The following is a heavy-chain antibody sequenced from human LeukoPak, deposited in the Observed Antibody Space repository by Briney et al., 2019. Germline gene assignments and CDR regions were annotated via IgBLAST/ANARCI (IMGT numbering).Heavy chain of an antibody. CDR2: IKQDGSEK. CDR3: ARDEEGYVWGSYRYLLDY. Sequence: PGGSLRLSCAASGFTFSSYWMSWVRQAPGKGLEWVANIKQDGSEKYYVDSVKGRFTISRDNAKNSLYPQMNSLRAEDTAVYYCARDEEGYVWGSYRYLLDYWGQGTLVTVSS. CDR1: GFTFSSYW. D-gene: IGHD3-16*02. J-gene: IGHJ4*02. V-gene: IGHV3-7*01.